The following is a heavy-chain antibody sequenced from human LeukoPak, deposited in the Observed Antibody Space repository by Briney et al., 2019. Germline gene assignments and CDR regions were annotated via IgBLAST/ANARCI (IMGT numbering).Heavy chain of an antibody. V-gene: IGHV4-39*07. CDR3: ASGATAHRSLDYFDY. D-gene: IGHD2-21*02. Sequence: SETLSLTCTVSGGSISSGSYYWSWIRQPPGKGLEWIGSIYYSGSTYYNPSLKSRVTISVDTSKNQFSLKLSSVTAADTAVYYCASGATAHRSLDYFDYWGQGTLVTVSS. CDR1: GGSISSGSYY. J-gene: IGHJ4*02. CDR2: IYYSGST.